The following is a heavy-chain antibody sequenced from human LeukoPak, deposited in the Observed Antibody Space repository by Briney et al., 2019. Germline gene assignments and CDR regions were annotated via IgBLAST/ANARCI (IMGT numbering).Heavy chain of an antibody. Sequence: GGSLRLSCVASGFTFDDHAMYWVRQAPGKGLEWVSGINWDGSRIGYADAVKGRFTISRDSAKNSLYLQMNSLRTEDTALYYCARASNYYDTSGLGAFDIWGQGTLVIVSS. V-gene: IGHV3-9*01. D-gene: IGHD3-22*01. CDR3: ARASNYYDTSGLGAFDI. J-gene: IGHJ3*02. CDR2: INWDGSRI. CDR1: GFTFDDHA.